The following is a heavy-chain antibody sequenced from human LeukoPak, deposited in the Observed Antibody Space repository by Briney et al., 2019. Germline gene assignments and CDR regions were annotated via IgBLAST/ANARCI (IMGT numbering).Heavy chain of an antibody. CDR3: VAEEYGTGSNYSDF. J-gene: IGHJ4*02. D-gene: IGHD2/OR15-2a*01. V-gene: IGHV4-39*01. Sequence: KPSETLSLTRTVSSVSLWVDTLYGGWIRQSPGKGLEWIGSVHYTRSYSGTTYYNPSLESRVTVSTDRSKTLCSLKLTSVTAADTALYYCVAEEYGTGSNYSDFWGKGALVTVSS. CDR2: VHYTRSYSGTT. CDR1: SVSLWVDTLY.